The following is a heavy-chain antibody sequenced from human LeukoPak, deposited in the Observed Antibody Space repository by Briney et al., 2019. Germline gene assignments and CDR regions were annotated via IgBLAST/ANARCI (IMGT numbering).Heavy chain of an antibody. Sequence: GESLKISCKGSGYSFTSYWIAWVRQMPGKGLEWMGIIYPADSDTKYSPSFQGQVTISADKSIGTAYLQWSSLKASDTAMYYCARRGSSWYVDWGQGTLVTVSS. V-gene: IGHV5-51*01. D-gene: IGHD6-13*01. J-gene: IGHJ4*02. CDR2: IYPADSDT. CDR3: ARRGSSWYVD. CDR1: GYSFTSYW.